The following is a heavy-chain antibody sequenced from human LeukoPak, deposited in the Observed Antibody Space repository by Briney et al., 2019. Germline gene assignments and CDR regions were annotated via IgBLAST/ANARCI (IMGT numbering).Heavy chain of an antibody. CDR3: ARGTANWFDP. V-gene: IGHV4-31*03. J-gene: IGHJ5*02. D-gene: IGHD2-21*02. CDR2: IYYSGST. Sequence: SETLSLTCTVSGGSISSGGYYWSWIRQHPGKGLEWIGYIYYSGSTYYNPSLKSRVTMSVDTSKNQFSLKLSSVTAADTAVYYCARGTANWFDPWGQGTLVTVSS. CDR1: GGSISSGGYY.